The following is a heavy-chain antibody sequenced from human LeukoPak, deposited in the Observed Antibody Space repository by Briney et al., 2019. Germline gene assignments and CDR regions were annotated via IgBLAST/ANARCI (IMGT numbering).Heavy chain of an antibody. CDR1: GFSLSTSGVG. CDR3: AHSHGYGSSWSGFDS. Sequence: SGPTLVKPTQTLTLTCTFSGFSLSTSGVGVGWIRQPPGKALEWLALIYWDDEKRHSPSLKSRLTITKDTSKNQVVLTMTNMDPVDTATYYCAHSHGYGSSWSGFDSWGQGTLVTVSS. V-gene: IGHV2-5*02. CDR2: IYWDDEK. J-gene: IGHJ4*02. D-gene: IGHD6-13*01.